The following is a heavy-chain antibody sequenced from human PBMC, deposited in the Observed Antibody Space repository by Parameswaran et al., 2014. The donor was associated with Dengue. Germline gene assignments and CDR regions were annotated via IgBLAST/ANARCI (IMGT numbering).Heavy chain of an antibody. Sequence: VRQMPGKGLEWMGWISAYNGNTNYAQKLQGRVTMTTDTSTSTAYMELRSLRSDDTAVYYCARADPPYYYMDVWGKGTTVTVSS. J-gene: IGHJ6*03. CDR2: ISAYNGNT. V-gene: IGHV1-18*01. CDR3: ARADPPYYYMDV.